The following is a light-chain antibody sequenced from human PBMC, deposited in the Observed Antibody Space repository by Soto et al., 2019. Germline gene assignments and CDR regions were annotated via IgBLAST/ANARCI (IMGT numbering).Light chain of an antibody. J-gene: IGLJ1*01. CDR1: SSDVGGYNY. Sequence: QSVLTQPAPVSGSPGQSITISCTGTSSDVGGYNYVSWYQQHPGKAPKLIIYEVSYRPSGISNRFSGSKSGNTASLTISGLQAEDKADYYCSSYTSSTNYVFGTGTK. CDR3: SSYTSSTNYV. V-gene: IGLV2-14*01. CDR2: EVS.